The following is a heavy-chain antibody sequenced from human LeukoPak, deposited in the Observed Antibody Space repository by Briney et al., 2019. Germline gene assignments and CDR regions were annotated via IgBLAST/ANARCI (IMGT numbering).Heavy chain of an antibody. CDR1: GGSFSGYY. CDR3: ARDHSSGWPHYYYGMDV. D-gene: IGHD6-19*01. V-gene: IGHV4-34*01. J-gene: IGHJ6*02. CDR2: INHSGST. Sequence: PSETLSLTCAVYGGSFSGYYWSWIRQPPGKGLEWIGEINHSGSTNYNPSLKSRVTISVDTSKNQFSLKLSSVTAADTAVYYCARDHSSGWPHYYYGMDVWGQGTTVTVSS.